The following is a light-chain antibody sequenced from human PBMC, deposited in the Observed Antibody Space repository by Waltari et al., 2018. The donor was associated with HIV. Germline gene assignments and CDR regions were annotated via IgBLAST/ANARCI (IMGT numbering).Light chain of an antibody. V-gene: IGLV2-14*01. CDR2: EVD. CDR1: DSDFGFYNF. Sequence: SDLTQPATVSGFLGQSITISCTGADSDFGFYNFISWYQQQPGKVPKLLLYEVDTRASGVHGRFSGSKSGNTASLTISGLQVEDEGLYHCASYTADDTVLFGGGTTVTV. CDR3: ASYTADDTVL. J-gene: IGLJ2*01.